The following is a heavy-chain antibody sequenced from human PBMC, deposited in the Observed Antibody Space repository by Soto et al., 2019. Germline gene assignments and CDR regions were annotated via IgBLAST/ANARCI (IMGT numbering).Heavy chain of an antibody. Sequence: PGGSLRLSCAASGFTFSSYAMSWVRQAPGKGLEWVSAISGSGGSTYYADSVKGRFTISRDNSKNTLYLQMNRLRAEDTAVYYCESSLYDYIWGSLDFWGQGTLVNVSS. CDR3: ESSLYDYIWGSLDF. CDR1: GFTFSSYA. J-gene: IGHJ4*02. V-gene: IGHV3-23*01. CDR2: ISGSGGST. D-gene: IGHD3-16*01.